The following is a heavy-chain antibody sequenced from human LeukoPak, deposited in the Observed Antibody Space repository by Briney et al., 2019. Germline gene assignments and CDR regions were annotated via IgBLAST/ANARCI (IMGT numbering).Heavy chain of an antibody. CDR3: ANVDYGDYYFDY. D-gene: IGHD4-17*01. J-gene: IGHJ4*02. Sequence: GRSLRLSCAASGFTFSSYGMHWVRQAPGKGLEWVAVISYDGSNKYYADSVKGRFTISRDNSKNTLYLQMNSLRAEDTAVYYCANVDYGDYYFDYWGQGTLVTVSS. V-gene: IGHV3-30*18. CDR1: GFTFSSYG. CDR2: ISYDGSNK.